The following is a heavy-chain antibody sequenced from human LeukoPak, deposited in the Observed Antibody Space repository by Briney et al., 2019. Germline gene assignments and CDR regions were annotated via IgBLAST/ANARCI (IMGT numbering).Heavy chain of an antibody. V-gene: IGHV3-49*04. CDR1: GFIFGDYT. CDR2: IRSKAYGGTT. D-gene: IGHD1-1*01. J-gene: IGHJ4*02. CDR3: TRDFGVLERLRTGSY. Sequence: GGSLRLSCTASGFIFGDYTMSWVRQAPGKGLEWVGFIRSKAYGGTTEYAASVKGRFTISRDDSKSIAYLQMNSLKTEDTAVYYCTRDFGVLERLRTGSYWGQGTLVTVSS.